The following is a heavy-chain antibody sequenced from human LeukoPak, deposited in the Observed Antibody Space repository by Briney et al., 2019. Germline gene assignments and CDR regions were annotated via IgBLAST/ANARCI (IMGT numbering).Heavy chain of an antibody. CDR1: GFNFDDYA. D-gene: IGHD6-19*01. CDR2: ITRNSGST. V-gene: IGHV3-9*01. J-gene: IGHJ4*02. CDR3: AKGPALAGIDY. Sequence: GGSLRLSCAASGFNFDDYAMHWVRQAPGKGLEGVSGITRNSGSTGYADSVKGRFTISRDDAKNSLYLQMNSLRGEDTAFYYCAKGPALAGIDYWGQGTLVTVSS.